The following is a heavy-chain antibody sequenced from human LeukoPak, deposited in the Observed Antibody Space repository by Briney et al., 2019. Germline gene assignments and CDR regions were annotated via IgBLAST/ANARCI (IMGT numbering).Heavy chain of an antibody. Sequence: SETLSLTYIVSGGSISSSTYFWGWIRQPPGKGLEWIGIISYNGTTYYNPSLKRRVTISVDTSKNQFSLKLSSVTAADTAVYYCVVRTTSYYYYYMDVWGKGTTVTVSS. V-gene: IGHV4-39*07. J-gene: IGHJ6*03. CDR3: VVRTTSYYYYYMDV. CDR1: GGSISSSTYF. D-gene: IGHD1-1*01. CDR2: ISYNGTT.